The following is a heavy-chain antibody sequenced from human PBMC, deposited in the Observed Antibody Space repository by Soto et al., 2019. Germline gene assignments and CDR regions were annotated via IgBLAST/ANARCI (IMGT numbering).Heavy chain of an antibody. D-gene: IGHD3-16*02. J-gene: IGHJ4*02. Sequence: GGSLRLSCAASGFTFNDYGMHWVRQAPGKGLEWVAVIWYDGSNKYYADSVKGRFTISRDNSKNTLYLQMNSLRAEDTAVYYCARDLFPSLGELSLGYVDYWGQGTLVTVSS. V-gene: IGHV3-33*01. CDR3: ARDLFPSLGELSLGYVDY. CDR1: GFTFNDYG. CDR2: IWYDGSNK.